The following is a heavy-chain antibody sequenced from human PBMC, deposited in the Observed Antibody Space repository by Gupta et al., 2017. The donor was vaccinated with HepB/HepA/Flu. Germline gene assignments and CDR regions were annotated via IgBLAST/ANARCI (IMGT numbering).Heavy chain of an antibody. D-gene: IGHD2/OR15-2a*01. V-gene: IGHV3-33*01. CDR1: GFIFSNYG. Sequence: QVQLVESGGGVVQPGMSLRLSCAASGFIFSNYGMNWFRQAPGKGLEWVAIIWYDGSEKYYADSVKGRFTISRDNSKNTVYLQMNSLRAEDTAVYYCARLYCNSGTCNTENNWFDPWGQGTLVTVSS. CDR2: IWYDGSEK. J-gene: IGHJ5*02. CDR3: ARLYCNSGTCNTENNWFDP.